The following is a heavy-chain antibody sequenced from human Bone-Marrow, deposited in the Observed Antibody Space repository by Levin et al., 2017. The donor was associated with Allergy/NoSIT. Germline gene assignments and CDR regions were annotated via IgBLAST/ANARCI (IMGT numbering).Heavy chain of an antibody. CDR2: ISHAGNT. CDR3: ARRGSNPTAIGGDYFDY. Sequence: RTSETLSLTCTVSGGSVSSGFYYWTWIRQHPEQGLEWIGYISHAGNTYYNPSLSSRSTISLDTSKNQFSLKLTSVTAADTAVYYCARRGSNPTAIGGDYFDYWGQGTLVTVSS. J-gene: IGHJ4*02. V-gene: IGHV4-31*03. CDR1: GGSVSSGFYY. D-gene: IGHD2-2*02.